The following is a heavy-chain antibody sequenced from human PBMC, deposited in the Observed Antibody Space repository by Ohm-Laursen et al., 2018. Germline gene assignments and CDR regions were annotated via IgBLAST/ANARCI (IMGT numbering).Heavy chain of an antibody. Sequence: GTLSLTCIVSGGSISSYYWSWIRQPPGKGLEWIGYIYYSGSTNYNPSLKSRVTISVDTSKNHFSLKLSSVTAADTAVYYCARGAITMFDYWGQGTLVTVSS. CDR3: ARGAITMFDY. CDR1: GGSISSYY. CDR2: IYYSGST. J-gene: IGHJ4*02. D-gene: IGHD3-10*01. V-gene: IGHV4-59*08.